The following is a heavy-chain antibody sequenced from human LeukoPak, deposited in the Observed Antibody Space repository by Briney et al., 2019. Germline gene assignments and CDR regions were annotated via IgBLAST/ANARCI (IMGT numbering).Heavy chain of an antibody. CDR2: LSGDGSTT. Sequence: GGSLRLSCAASEFPFSSYWMYWVRQAPGKGLVWVARLSGDGSTTRHADSVKGRFTISRDNAKSTLYLQMDSLRVEDTALYYCARGIASSRSVAIDLWGRGTLVVVSS. V-gene: IGHV3-74*01. CDR3: ARGIASSRSVAIDL. J-gene: IGHJ4*02. CDR1: EFPFSSYW. D-gene: IGHD6-13*01.